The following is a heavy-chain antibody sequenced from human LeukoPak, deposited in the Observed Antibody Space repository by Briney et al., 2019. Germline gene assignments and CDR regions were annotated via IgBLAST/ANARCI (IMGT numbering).Heavy chain of an antibody. Sequence: PGGSLRLSCAASGFTFSSYAMNWVRQAPGKGLEWVSGISGSGGNTYYADSVKGRFTISRDNSKNTLYLQMNSLRAEDTAVYYCVGGETRGYYFDHRGQGTLVTVSS. J-gene: IGHJ4*02. CDR3: VGGETRGYYFDH. CDR1: GFTFSSYA. V-gene: IGHV3-23*01. D-gene: IGHD3-16*01. CDR2: ISGSGGNT.